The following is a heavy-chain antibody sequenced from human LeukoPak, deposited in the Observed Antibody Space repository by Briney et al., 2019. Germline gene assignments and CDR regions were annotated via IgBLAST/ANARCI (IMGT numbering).Heavy chain of an antibody. CDR3: ARRIASAMTGFDY. Sequence: KPSETLSLTCAVSGYSESSAHYWGWIRQPPGEGLEWIGTIYPGGTTYYNPSLGSRITISIDASKNHFSLRLSSVTTADTAVYYCARRIASAMTGFDYWGQGALVAVSS. J-gene: IGHJ4*02. CDR1: GYSESSAHY. V-gene: IGHV4-38-2*01. CDR2: IYPGGTT. D-gene: IGHD6-13*01.